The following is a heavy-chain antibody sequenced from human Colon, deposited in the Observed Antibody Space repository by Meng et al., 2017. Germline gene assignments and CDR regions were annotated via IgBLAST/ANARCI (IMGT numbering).Heavy chain of an antibody. CDR1: GFTFSLYA. CDR2: ITSSSNYI. Sequence: EVQLVESGGGLVKPGEDLRVSCEASGFTFSLYAINWVRTAPGEGLEWVASITSSSNYIHYSDSVKGRFTVSRDNARNSSYLQMDSLRAEDTAVYYCARVGTARPFDYWGQGTLVTVSS. V-gene: IGHV3-21*01. J-gene: IGHJ4*02. D-gene: IGHD1-1*01. CDR3: ARVGTARPFDY.